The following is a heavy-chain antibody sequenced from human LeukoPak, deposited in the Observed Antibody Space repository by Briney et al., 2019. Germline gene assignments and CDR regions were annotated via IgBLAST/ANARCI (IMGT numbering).Heavy chain of an antibody. CDR1: GFTFSSYW. CDR3: AKDLNYNILSGPFDY. Sequence: GGSLRLSCAASGFTFSSYWMSWVRQAPGKGLEWVATIRQDGSQKYYVDSVKGRFTISRDNAKNSLYLQMNSLRAEDTAVYFCAKDLNYNILSGPFDYWGQGTLVTASS. V-gene: IGHV3-7*01. J-gene: IGHJ4*02. CDR2: IRQDGSQK. D-gene: IGHD3-9*01.